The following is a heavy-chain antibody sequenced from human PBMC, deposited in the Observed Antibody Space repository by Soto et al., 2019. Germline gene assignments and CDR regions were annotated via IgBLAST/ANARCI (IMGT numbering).Heavy chain of an antibody. CDR1: GYSFTSYW. CDR3: ARMAVWATVTTGRAFDI. Sequence: GETLEISCKGSGYSFTSYWIGWVRQMPGKGLEWMGIIYPGDSDTRYSPSFQGQVTISADKSISTAYLQWSSLKASDTAKYYCARMAVWATVTTGRAFDIWGEGTMVTVSS. J-gene: IGHJ3*02. V-gene: IGHV5-51*01. CDR2: IYPGDSDT. D-gene: IGHD4-17*01.